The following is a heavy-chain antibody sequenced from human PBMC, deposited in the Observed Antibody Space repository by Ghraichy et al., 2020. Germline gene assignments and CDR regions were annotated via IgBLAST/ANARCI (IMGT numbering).Heavy chain of an antibody. CDR3: TRPFGASPYAYYYGVDV. Sequence: LSLTCAVYGGSFSGYYWSWIRQPPGKGLEWIGEINHSGSTNYNPSLKSRATISVDTSKNQLSLKLTSVTAADTAVYYCTRPFGASPYAYYYGVDVWGHGTTVTVSS. CDR1: GGSFSGYY. CDR2: INHSGST. D-gene: IGHD3-16*01. V-gene: IGHV4-34*01. J-gene: IGHJ6*02.